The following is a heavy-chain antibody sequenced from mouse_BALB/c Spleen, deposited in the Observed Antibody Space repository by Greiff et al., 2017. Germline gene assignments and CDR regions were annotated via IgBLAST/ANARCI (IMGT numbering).Heavy chain of an antibody. CDR1: GFTFNTYA. Sequence: EVKVVESGGGLVQPKGSLKLSCAASGFTFNTYAMHWVCQAPGKGLEWVARIRSKSNNYATYYADSVKDRFTISRDDSQSMLYLQMNNLKTEDTAMYYCVREYGSSYYYAMDYWGQGTSVTVSS. CDR2: IRSKSNNYAT. J-gene: IGHJ4*01. D-gene: IGHD1-1*01. V-gene: IGHV10-3*03. CDR3: VREYGSSYYYAMDY.